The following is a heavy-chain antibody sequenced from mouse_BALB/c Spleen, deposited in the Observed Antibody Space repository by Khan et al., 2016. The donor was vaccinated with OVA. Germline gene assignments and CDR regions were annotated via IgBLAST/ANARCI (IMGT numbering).Heavy chain of an antibody. D-gene: IGHD4-1*01. Sequence: EVELVESGGGLVKPGGSLKLSCAASGFGFSNYDMSWVRQTPEKRLEWVATISSSGNYTYYSDSLKGRFSISGDNAGNTLYLQMSSLASEDSALYYCERVGTYDSWGEGTTLTVSS. J-gene: IGHJ2*01. V-gene: IGHV5-9*02. CDR3: ERVGTYDS. CDR1: GFGFSNYD. CDR2: ISSSGNYT.